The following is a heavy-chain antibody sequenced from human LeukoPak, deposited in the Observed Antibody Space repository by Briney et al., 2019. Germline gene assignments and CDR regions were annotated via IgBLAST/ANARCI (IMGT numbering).Heavy chain of an antibody. D-gene: IGHD3-22*01. J-gene: IGHJ4*02. CDR1: GFTFDDYA. Sequence: GSLRLSCAASGFTFDDYAMHWVRQAPGKGLEWVSLISGDGGSTYYADSVKGRFTISRDNSKNSLYLQMNSLRTEDTALYYCAKTGYDSSGYLIDYWGQGTLVTVSS. CDR3: AKTGYDSSGYLIDY. CDR2: ISGDGGST. V-gene: IGHV3-43*02.